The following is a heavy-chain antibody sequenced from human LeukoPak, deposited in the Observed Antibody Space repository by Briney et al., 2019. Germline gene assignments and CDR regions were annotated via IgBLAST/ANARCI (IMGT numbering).Heavy chain of an antibody. Sequence: PSETLSLTCTVSGGSISGSTSYWGWIRQSPGKGLEWIGLLNYSGTTYYNPSFKSRVSISIDTSKNQFSLNLRSVTAADTAVYFCARARPLTFDYWGQGTLVTVSS. CDR1: GGSISGSTSY. CDR2: LNYSGTT. V-gene: IGHV4-39*07. D-gene: IGHD4/OR15-4a*01. J-gene: IGHJ4*02. CDR3: ARARPLTFDY.